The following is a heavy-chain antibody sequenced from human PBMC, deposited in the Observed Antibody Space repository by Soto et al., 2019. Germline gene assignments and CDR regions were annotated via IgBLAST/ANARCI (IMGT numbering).Heavy chain of an antibody. J-gene: IGHJ4*02. Sequence: PSETLSLTCTVSGGSISSYYWSWIRQPPGKGLEWIGYIYYSGSTNYNSSLKSRVTISVDTSKNQLSLKLTSVTAADTAVYYCARATYYYDSSGYYGYYFGYWGQGTLVTVSS. D-gene: IGHD3-22*01. V-gene: IGHV4-59*01. CDR2: IYYSGST. CDR1: GGSISSYY. CDR3: ARATYYYDSSGYYGYYFGY.